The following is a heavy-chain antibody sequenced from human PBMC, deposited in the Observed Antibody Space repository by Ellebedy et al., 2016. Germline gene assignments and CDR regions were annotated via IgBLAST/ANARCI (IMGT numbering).Heavy chain of an antibody. CDR3: ARVFDEWDLRGDAFAI. V-gene: IGHV7-4-1*02. CDR1: GYTFTNYG. D-gene: IGHD1-26*01. Sequence: ASVQVSCKDSGYTFTNYGISWVRQAPGQGLEWMGWINTNTRNPTYAQGFKGRLVFSLDNSVSTAYLQISRLKAEDTAVYYCARVFDEWDLRGDAFAIWGQGTMVTVSS. J-gene: IGHJ3*02. CDR2: INTNTRNP.